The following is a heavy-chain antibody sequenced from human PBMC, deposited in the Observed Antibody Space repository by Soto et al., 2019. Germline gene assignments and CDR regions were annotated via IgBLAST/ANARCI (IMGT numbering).Heavy chain of an antibody. D-gene: IGHD6-13*01. J-gene: IGHJ4*02. V-gene: IGHV3-74*01. CDR2: INSDGSST. CDR3: ARDFIAAAGTVAYFDY. CDR1: GFTFSSYW. Sequence: GGSLRLSCAASGFTFSSYWMHWVRQAPGKGLVWVSRINSDGSSTSYADSVKGRFTISRDNAKNTLYLQMNSLRAEDTAVYYCARDFIAAAGTVAYFDYWGQGTLVTVS.